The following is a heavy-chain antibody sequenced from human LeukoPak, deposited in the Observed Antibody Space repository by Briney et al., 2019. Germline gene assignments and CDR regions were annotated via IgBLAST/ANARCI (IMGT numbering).Heavy chain of an antibody. V-gene: IGHV4-59*01. Sequence: SETLSLTCTVSGGSISNYYWNWIRQAPGKGLEWIGYIYYTGSTNKNPSLESRVTMSVDTSKNQFSLNLKSVTPEDTAVYYCARNLIPEQLVLNFWGQGILVTVSS. D-gene: IGHD6-13*01. CDR2: IYYTGST. J-gene: IGHJ4*02. CDR3: ARNLIPEQLVLNF. CDR1: GGSISNYY.